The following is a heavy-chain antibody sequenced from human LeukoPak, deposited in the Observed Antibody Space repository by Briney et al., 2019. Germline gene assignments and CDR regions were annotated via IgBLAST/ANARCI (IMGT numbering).Heavy chain of an antibody. D-gene: IGHD3-22*01. J-gene: IGHJ4*02. CDR2: INTNTGNP. V-gene: IGHV7-4-1*02. CDR1: GYTFTSYA. Sequence: ASVKVSCKGSGYTFTSYAMNWVRQAPGQGLEWMGWINTNTGNPTYAQGFTGRFVFSLDTSVSTAYLQISSLKAEDTAVYYCARGGGDYDSSGLDYWGQGTLVTVSS. CDR3: ARGGGDYDSSGLDY.